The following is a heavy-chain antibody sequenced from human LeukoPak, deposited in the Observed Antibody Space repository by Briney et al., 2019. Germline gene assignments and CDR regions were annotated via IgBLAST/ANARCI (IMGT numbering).Heavy chain of an antibody. V-gene: IGHV4-4*07. CDR3: ATTTYDSDTSGHYILDY. J-gene: IGHJ4*02. CDR1: GNFVSSYF. CDR2: IYSSGST. Sequence: PSETLSLTCSVSGNFVSSYFWSWIRQPAGKGLEWIGRIYSSGSTTYNPTLKSRVTMSVDTSNSQFSLNLNSVTAADTAVYYCATTTYDSDTSGHYILDYWGQGILVTVPS. D-gene: IGHD3-22*01.